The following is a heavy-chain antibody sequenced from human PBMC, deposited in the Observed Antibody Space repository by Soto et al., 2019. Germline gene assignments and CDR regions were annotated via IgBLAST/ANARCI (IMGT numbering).Heavy chain of an antibody. J-gene: IGHJ4*02. V-gene: IGHV4-59*01. Sequence: SETLSLTCTVSGGSMTNYHLSWIRQPPGKGLEWVGYIYYSGGTNYNPSLKSRVTISVDTSKNQFSLNLSSVTAADTAVYYCARGGTNWYKIDYWGQGTLVTVSS. CDR3: ARGGTNWYKIDY. CDR2: IYYSGGT. CDR1: GGSMTNYH. D-gene: IGHD6-13*01.